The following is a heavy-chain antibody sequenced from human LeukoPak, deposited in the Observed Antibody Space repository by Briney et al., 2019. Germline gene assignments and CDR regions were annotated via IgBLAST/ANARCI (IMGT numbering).Heavy chain of an antibody. CDR3: ARAGRLGYGDYVYYYYYYMDV. D-gene: IGHD4-17*01. J-gene: IGHJ6*03. CDR2: IIPIFGTA. CDR1: GYTFTSYG. Sequence: GASVKVSCKASGYTFTSYGISWVRQAPGQGLEWMGGIIPIFGTANYAQKFQGRVTITADKSTSTAYMELSSLRSEDTAVYYCARAGRLGYGDYVYYYYYYMDVWGKGTTVTVSS. V-gene: IGHV1-69*06.